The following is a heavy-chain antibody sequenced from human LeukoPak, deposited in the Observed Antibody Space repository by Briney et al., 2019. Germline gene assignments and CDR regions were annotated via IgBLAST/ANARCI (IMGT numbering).Heavy chain of an antibody. D-gene: IGHD3-22*01. V-gene: IGHV3-30-3*01. Sequence: PGRSLRLSCAASGFTFSSYAMHWVRQAPGKGLEWVAVISYDGSNKYYADSVKGRFTISRDNSKNTLYLQMNSLRAEDTAVYYCARDIDYDSSGYPNGMDVWGQGTTVTVSS. CDR3: ARDIDYDSSGYPNGMDV. J-gene: IGHJ6*02. CDR1: GFTFSSYA. CDR2: ISYDGSNK.